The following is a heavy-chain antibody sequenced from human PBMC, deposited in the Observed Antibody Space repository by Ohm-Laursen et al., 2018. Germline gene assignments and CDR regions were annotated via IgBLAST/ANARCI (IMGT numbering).Heavy chain of an antibody. CDR3: ARGSGTYYADWFDP. CDR1: GGSISSYY. CDR2: ISYSGST. V-gene: IGHV4-59*08. J-gene: IGHJ5*02. D-gene: IGHD1-26*01. Sequence: SDTLSLTCTVSGGSISSYYWSWIRQPPGKGLEWIGYISYSGSTNYNPSLKSRVTMSVDTSKNQFSLKMSSVTAADTAVYYCARGSGTYYADWFDPWGQGTLVTVSS.